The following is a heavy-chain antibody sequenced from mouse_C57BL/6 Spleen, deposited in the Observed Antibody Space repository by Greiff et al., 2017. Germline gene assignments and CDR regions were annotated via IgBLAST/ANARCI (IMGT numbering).Heavy chain of an antibody. D-gene: IGHD2-5*01. CDR2: IHPNSGST. CDR1: GYTFTSYW. Sequence: VQLQQSGAELVKPGASVKLSCKASGYTFTSYWMHWVKQRPGQGLEWIGMIHPNSGSTNYNEKFKSKATLTVDKSSSTAYMQLSSLTSEDSAVYYCARGGYYSNPYAMDYWGQGTSVTVSS. CDR3: ARGGYYSNPYAMDY. V-gene: IGHV1-64*01. J-gene: IGHJ4*01.